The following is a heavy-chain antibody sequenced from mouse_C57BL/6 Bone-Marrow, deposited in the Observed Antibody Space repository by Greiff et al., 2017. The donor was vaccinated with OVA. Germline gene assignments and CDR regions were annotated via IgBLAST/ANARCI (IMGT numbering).Heavy chain of an antibody. Sequence: QVQLQQSGPELVKPGASVKISCKASGYAFSSSWMNWVKQRPGQGLEWIGRIYPGDGDTNYNGKFKGKATLTADKSSSTAYMQLSSLTSEDSAVYCCARGGRRGYCDVWGTGTTVTVSS. CDR2: IYPGDGDT. V-gene: IGHV1-82*01. CDR3: ARGGRRGYCDV. CDR1: GYAFSSSW. J-gene: IGHJ1*03.